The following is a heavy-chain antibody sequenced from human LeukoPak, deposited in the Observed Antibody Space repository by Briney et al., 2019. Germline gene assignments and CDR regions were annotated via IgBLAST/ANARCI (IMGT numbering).Heavy chain of an antibody. CDR1: GFTLRDYY. V-gene: IGHV3-11*04. D-gene: IGHD2/OR15-2a*01. Sequence: GGSLRLSCAASGFTLRDYYMSWIRQAPGKGLEWISYMSSTGNTIYYAESVKGRFTVSRDSANNSMSLQMTSLRAEDSAVYYCARSSSYFTYFDLRGRDILVTVSS. J-gene: IGHJ2*01. CDR3: ARSSSYFTYFDL. CDR2: MSSTGNTI.